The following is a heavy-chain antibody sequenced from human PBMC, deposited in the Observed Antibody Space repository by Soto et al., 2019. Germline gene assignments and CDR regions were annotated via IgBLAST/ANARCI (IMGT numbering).Heavy chain of an antibody. D-gene: IGHD3-3*01. CDR1: GYTFTSYG. J-gene: IGHJ6*02. CDR3: ARDRITIFDRDDTDV. Sequence: ASVKVSCKASGYTFTSYGISWVRQAPGQGLEWMGWISPYNGNTKYAQKVQGRVTMTTDTSTSTTYMEVRSLRSDDTAVYYCARDRITIFDRDDTDVWGQGTTVTVSS. CDR2: ISPYNGNT. V-gene: IGHV1-18*01.